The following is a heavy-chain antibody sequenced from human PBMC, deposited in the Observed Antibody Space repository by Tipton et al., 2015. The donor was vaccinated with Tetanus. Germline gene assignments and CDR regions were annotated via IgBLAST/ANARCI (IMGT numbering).Heavy chain of an antibody. V-gene: IGHV3-33*01. D-gene: IGHD3-3*01. CDR3: ARGRSLEWLGPVAS. CDR2: VWYDGSKQ. Sequence: AASGFTFNGYGMHWVRQAPGKGLEWLALVWYDGSKQYYADSVKGRFTISRDNSKNTVDLQMNNLRDEDTAVYYCARGRSLEWLGPVASLGQGTLVAVSS. CDR1: GFTFNGYG. J-gene: IGHJ4*02.